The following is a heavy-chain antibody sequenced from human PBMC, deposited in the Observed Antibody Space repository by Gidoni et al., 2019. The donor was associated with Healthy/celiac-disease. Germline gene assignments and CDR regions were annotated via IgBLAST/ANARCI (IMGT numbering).Heavy chain of an antibody. CDR3: ARAKWGIAVAGAYYYYGMDV. J-gene: IGHJ6*02. V-gene: IGHV1-8*01. Sequence: QVQLVQPGAEVQKPGASVKVSCKASGYTFTSYDINWVRQATGQGLEWMGWMNPNRGNTGYAQKFQGRVTMTRNTSISTAYMELSSLRSEDTAVYYCARAKWGIAVAGAYYYYGMDVWGQGTTVTVSS. D-gene: IGHD6-19*01. CDR1: GYTFTSYD. CDR2: MNPNRGNT.